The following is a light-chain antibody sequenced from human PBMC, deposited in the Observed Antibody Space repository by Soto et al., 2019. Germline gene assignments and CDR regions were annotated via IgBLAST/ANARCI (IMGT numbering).Light chain of an antibody. V-gene: IGKV1D-13*01. CDR3: QQFINYPLT. CDR1: QGINSA. Sequence: AIQVTQSPSSLSASVGDRVSITCRASQGINSALVWYQQKPGKAPKLLISDASILESGVPSRFSGSGSGTDFTLTISSLQPEDFATYFCQQFINYPLTFGQGTRLETK. J-gene: IGKJ5*01. CDR2: DAS.